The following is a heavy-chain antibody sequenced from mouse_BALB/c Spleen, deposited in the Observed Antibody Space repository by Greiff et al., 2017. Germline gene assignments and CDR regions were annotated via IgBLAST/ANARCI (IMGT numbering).Heavy chain of an antibody. V-gene: IGHV5-6*01. CDR2: ISSGGSYT. CDR1: GFTFSSYG. J-gene: IGHJ4*01. D-gene: IGHD1-2*01. Sequence: EVKLVESGGDLVKPGGSLKLSCAASGFTFSSYGMSWVRQTPDKRLEWVATISSGGSYTYYPDSVKGRFTISRDNAKNTLYLQMSSLKSEDTAMYYCARQGLLRLGGAMDYWGQGTSVTVSS. CDR3: ARQGLLRLGGAMDY.